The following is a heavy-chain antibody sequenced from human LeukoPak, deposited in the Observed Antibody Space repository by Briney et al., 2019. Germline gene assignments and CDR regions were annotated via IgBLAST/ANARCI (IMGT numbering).Heavy chain of an antibody. V-gene: IGHV3-7*01. CDR3: VRNGGSFDY. D-gene: IGHD3-16*01. J-gene: IGHJ4*02. Sequence: PGGSLRLSCAASGFTFTKHWMSWVRQPPGKGLEWVANINYDGSETRYVDSVKGRLTISRDNAKNSLYLQMDSLRVVDTAVYYCVRNGGSFDYWGQGTLVTVSS. CDR2: INYDGSET. CDR1: GFTFTKHW.